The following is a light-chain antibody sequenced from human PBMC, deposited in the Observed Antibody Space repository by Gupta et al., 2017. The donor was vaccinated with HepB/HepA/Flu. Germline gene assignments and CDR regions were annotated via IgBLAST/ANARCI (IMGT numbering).Light chain of an antibody. J-gene: IGKJ1*01. CDR3: QQRYRTPQT. CDR1: QSISSY. V-gene: IGKV1-39*01. Sequence: DIQMTQSPSSLSASVGDRVTITCRASQSISSYLNWYQQKPGKAPKLLIYAASSLQSGVPSRFSGSGSGTDFTLTISSLQPEDFATYYCQQRYRTPQTFGQGTKVEIK. CDR2: AAS.